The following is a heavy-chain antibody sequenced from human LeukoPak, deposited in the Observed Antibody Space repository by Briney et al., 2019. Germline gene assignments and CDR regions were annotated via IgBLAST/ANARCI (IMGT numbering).Heavy chain of an antibody. CDR3: ARDPSGYSSGSYYFDY. J-gene: IGHJ4*02. D-gene: IGHD6-25*01. CDR1: GGSISSYY. Sequence: PSETLSLTCTVSGGSISSYYWSWIRQPPGKGLEWIGYIYYSGSTNYNPSLKSRVTISVDTSKNQFSLKLSSVTAADTAVYYCARDPSGYSSGSYYFDYWGQGTLVTVSS. V-gene: IGHV4-59*12. CDR2: IYYSGST.